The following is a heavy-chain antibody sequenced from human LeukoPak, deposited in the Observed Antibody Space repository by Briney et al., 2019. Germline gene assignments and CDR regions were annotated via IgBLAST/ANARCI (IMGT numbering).Heavy chain of an antibody. CDR1: GFTFSDYY. Sequence: PGGSLRLSCAASGFTFSDYYMSWIRQAPGKGLEWVSYISSSGSTIYYADSVKGRFTISRDNAKNSLYLQMNSLRAEDTAVYYCARAKVTMVRGDNFDYWGQGTLVTVSS. D-gene: IGHD3-10*01. V-gene: IGHV3-11*01. J-gene: IGHJ4*02. CDR2: ISSSGSTI. CDR3: ARAKVTMVRGDNFDY.